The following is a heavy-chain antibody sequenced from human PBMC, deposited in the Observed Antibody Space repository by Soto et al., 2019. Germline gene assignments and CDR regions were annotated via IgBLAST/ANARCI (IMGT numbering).Heavy chain of an antibody. J-gene: IGHJ5*02. Sequence: PSETLSLTCSVSGDSVSSGDYYWSWIRQPPGKGLEWIGHVYFSGSTNYIPSLKSRLTMSVDTAKNQFSLKLNSVTAADTAVYYCARIPVDTYMIHWSDPWGQGTQVTVS. V-gene: IGHV4-61*08. CDR1: GDSVSSGDYY. CDR2: VYFSGST. D-gene: IGHD3-16*01. CDR3: ARIPVDTYMIHWSDP.